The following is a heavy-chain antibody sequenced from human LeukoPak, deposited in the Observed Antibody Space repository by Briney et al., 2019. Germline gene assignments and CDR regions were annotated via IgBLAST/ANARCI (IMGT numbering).Heavy chain of an antibody. D-gene: IGHD2-15*01. Sequence: SETLSLTCTISGGSISTYYWSWLRQPPGKGLERIGYTYYTGNTNYNPSLKSRVAMSVDTSKNHFSLKLNSVTAADTAVYYCARRPSGRMDWYLDLWGRGTLVTDSS. CDR1: GGSISTYY. CDR2: TYYTGNT. V-gene: IGHV4-59*08. J-gene: IGHJ2*01. CDR3: ARRPSGRMDWYLDL.